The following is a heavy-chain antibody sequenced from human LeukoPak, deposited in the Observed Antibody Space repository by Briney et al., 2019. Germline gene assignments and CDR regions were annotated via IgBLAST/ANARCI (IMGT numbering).Heavy chain of an antibody. CDR1: GFTVSSNY. V-gene: IGHV3-53*01. D-gene: IGHD3-10*01. CDR2: IYSDGST. J-gene: IGHJ4*02. Sequence: GGSLRLSCAASGFTVSSNYMSWVRQAPGKGPEWVSVIYSDGSTYYADSVKGRFTISRDNSKNTLYLQMNSLRAEDTAVYYCAREDGSGSYYTLFDYWGQGTLVTVSS. CDR3: AREDGSGSYYTLFDY.